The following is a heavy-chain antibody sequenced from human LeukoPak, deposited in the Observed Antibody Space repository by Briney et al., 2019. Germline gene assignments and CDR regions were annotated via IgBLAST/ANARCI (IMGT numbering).Heavy chain of an antibody. Sequence: GRSLRLSCAASGFTFSSYAMHWVRQAPGKGLEWVAVISYDGSNKYYADSVKGRFTISRDNSKNTLYLQMNSLRAEDTAVYYCARSTAGLDHWGQGTLVAVSS. J-gene: IGHJ4*02. V-gene: IGHV3-30-3*01. CDR2: ISYDGSNK. D-gene: IGHD5-18*01. CDR1: GFTFSSYA. CDR3: ARSTAGLDH.